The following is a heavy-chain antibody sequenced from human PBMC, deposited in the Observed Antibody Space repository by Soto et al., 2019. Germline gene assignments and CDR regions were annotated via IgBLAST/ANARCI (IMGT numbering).Heavy chain of an antibody. CDR3: ARIYCTTTTCDSWFDP. CDR1: GYTFTTFW. V-gene: IGHV5-10-1*01. Sequence: GESLKISCTGFGYTFTTFWISWVRQMPGKGLEWMGRIDPGETYATYSPAFQGHVTISADKATSTAYLQWSSLKASDTAMYFCARIYCTTTTCDSWFDPWGQGTLVTVSS. J-gene: IGHJ5*02. D-gene: IGHD2-2*01. CDR2: IDPGETYA.